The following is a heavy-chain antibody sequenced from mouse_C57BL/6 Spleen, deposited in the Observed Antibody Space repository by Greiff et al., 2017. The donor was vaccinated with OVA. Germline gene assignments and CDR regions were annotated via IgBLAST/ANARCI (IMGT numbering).Heavy chain of an antibody. CDR2: IDPEDGET. D-gene: IGHD1-1*01. V-gene: IGHV14-2*01. CDR1: GFNIKDYY. J-gene: IGHJ4*01. Sequence: EVQLQQSGAELVQPGASVKLSCTASGFNIKDYYMHWVQQRPEQGLELIGRIDPEDGETKYAPKFQGQATITADPSSNTAYLQLSSLTSEDTAVYYCARDYYGSSDAMDYWGQGTSVTVSS. CDR3: ARDYYGSSDAMDY.